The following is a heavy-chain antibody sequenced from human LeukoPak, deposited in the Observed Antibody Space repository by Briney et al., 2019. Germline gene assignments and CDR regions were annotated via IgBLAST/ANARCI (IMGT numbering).Heavy chain of an antibody. CDR3: ARFAYYYGSGSLAYYFDY. Sequence: SETLSLTCTVSGGSISSATYYWNWIRQPAGKGLEWIGRIYTSGSTNYNPSLKSRVTISVDTSKNQFSLKLSSVTAADTAVYYCARFAYYYGSGSLAYYFDYWGQGTLVTVSS. V-gene: IGHV4-61*02. J-gene: IGHJ4*02. CDR1: GGSISSATYY. CDR2: IYTSGST. D-gene: IGHD3-10*01.